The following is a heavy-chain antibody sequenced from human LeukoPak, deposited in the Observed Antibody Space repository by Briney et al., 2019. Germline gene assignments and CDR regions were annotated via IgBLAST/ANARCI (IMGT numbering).Heavy chain of an antibody. CDR2: ISWNSGSI. D-gene: IGHD5-24*01. V-gene: IGHV3-9*01. CDR1: GFTFDDYA. CDR3: AKDLGPGSMATSPGFDY. J-gene: IGHJ4*02. Sequence: QAGGSLRLSCAASGFTFDDYAMHWVRQAPGKGLEWVSGISWNSGSIGYADSVKGRFTISRDNAKTSLYLQMSSLRAEDTALYYCAKDLGPGSMATSPGFDYWGQGTLVTVSS.